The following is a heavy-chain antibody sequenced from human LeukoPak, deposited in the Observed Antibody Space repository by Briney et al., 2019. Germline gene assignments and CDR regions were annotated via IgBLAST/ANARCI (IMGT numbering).Heavy chain of an antibody. CDR1: GGTISSYA. J-gene: IGHJ5*02. V-gene: IGHV1-69*13. CDR3: ARVRDIVVVPAAISRGDWFDP. CDR2: IIPIFVTA. D-gene: IGHD2-2*01. Sequence: GASVKVSSKASGGTISSYAISWVRQAPGQGLEWIGGIIPIFVTANCAQKFQGRVTITADESTSTAYMELSSLRSEDTAVYYCARVRDIVVVPAAISRGDWFDPWGQGTLVTVSS.